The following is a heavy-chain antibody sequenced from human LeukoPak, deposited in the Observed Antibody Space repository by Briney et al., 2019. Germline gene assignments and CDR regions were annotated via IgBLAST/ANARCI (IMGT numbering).Heavy chain of an antibody. CDR1: GFTFSSYA. V-gene: IGHV3-23*01. CDR2: ISGSGGST. J-gene: IGHJ4*02. D-gene: IGHD3-10*01. CDR3: LPLQDQRLWFGELFEFDY. Sequence: GGSLRLSCAASGFTFSSYAMSWVRQAPGKGLEWVSAISGSGGSTYYADSVKGRFTISRDNSKNTLYLQMNSLRAEDTAVYYCLPLQDQRLWFGELFEFDYWGQGTLVTVSS.